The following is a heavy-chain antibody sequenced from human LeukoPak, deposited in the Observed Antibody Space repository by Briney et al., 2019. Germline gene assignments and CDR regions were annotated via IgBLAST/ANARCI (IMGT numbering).Heavy chain of an antibody. CDR2: VYYSGST. Sequence: PSGTLSLTCAVSGGSINSRSYYWGWIRQPPGKGLEWIGNVYYSGSTHYNPSLKSRVTISVDTSKNQFSLKLSSVTAADTAVYYCARHGGARSQYPGLYYGSGSYYSGWDYFDYWGQGTLVTVSS. V-gene: IGHV4-39*01. J-gene: IGHJ4*02. CDR3: ARHGGARSQYPGLYYGSGSYYSGWDYFDY. D-gene: IGHD3-10*01. CDR1: GGSINSRSYY.